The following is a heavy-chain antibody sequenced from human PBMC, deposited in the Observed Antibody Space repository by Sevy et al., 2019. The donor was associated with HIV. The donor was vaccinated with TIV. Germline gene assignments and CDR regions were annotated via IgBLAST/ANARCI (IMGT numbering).Heavy chain of an antibody. CDR2: ISSGGDTI. D-gene: IGHD3-10*01. J-gene: IGHJ2*01. CDR1: GFTFSNYY. V-gene: IGHV3-11*01. CDR3: AREGDLRYFDL. Sequence: GVSLRLSCAASGFTFSNYYMTWIRQTPGKGLEWLSYISSGGDTIFYADSVKGRFTISRDNIKNSLYLQMNTLRAEDTALYYCAREGDLRYFDLWGRGTLVTVSS.